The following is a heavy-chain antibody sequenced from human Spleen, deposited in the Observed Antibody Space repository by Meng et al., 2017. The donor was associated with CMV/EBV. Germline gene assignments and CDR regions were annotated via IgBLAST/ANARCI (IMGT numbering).Heavy chain of an antibody. CDR2: ISSSSSYI. J-gene: IGHJ4*02. CDR3: AREGRHGGRNYFDY. Sequence: SGFTFSSCSMNWVRQAPGKGLEWVSSISSSSSYIYYADSVKGRFTISRDNAKNSLYLQMNSLRAEDTAVYYCAREGRHGGRNYFDYWGQGTLVTVSS. CDR1: GFTFSSCS. V-gene: IGHV3-21*01. D-gene: IGHD3-16*01.